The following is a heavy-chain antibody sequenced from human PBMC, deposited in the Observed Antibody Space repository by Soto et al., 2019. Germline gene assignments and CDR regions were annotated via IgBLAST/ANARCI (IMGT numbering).Heavy chain of an antibody. D-gene: IGHD1-1*01. Sequence: QVQLVESGGGVVQPGRSLRLSCAASGFTFSSHAMHWVRQAPGKGLEWVAIISYTGSNKYYADSVKGRFTISRDNSKTMLLLQMNSLRAEDTAVYFCARGDDRYYYYGMYVWGQGTTVTVSS. V-gene: IGHV3-30-3*01. CDR1: GFTFSSHA. CDR2: ISYTGSNK. J-gene: IGHJ6*01. CDR3: ARGDDRYYYYGMYV.